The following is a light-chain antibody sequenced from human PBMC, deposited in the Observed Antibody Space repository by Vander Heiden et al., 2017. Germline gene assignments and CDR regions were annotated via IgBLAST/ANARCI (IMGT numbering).Light chain of an antibody. CDR2: DAS. CDR3: QQRNNWLI. CDR1: QSVNDW. J-gene: IGKJ4*01. Sequence: DIVLTQSPAPLSLSPGARATLSCTASQSVNDWLVWYQQKPGQDTRILIYDASKRATGSPARFSGSGAGTEFTITISSIEPEDFAVYYCQQRNNWLIFGGGTKVEIK. V-gene: IGKV3-11*01.